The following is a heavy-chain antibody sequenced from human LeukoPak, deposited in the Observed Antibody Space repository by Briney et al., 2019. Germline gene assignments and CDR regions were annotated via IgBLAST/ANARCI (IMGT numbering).Heavy chain of an antibody. CDR2: INPNNGAT. D-gene: IGHD3/OR15-3a*01. CDR1: GYTFTGHD. CDR3: ARKSLWTVDF. J-gene: IGHJ4*02. V-gene: IGHV1-2*02. Sequence: GASVKASCKASGYTFTGHDVHWVRQAPGQGLEWMAWINPNNGATDYAQKFQDRVTVTRDTSISTVYMELRSLTSDDTAVYYCARKSLWTVDFWGQGTLVSVSS.